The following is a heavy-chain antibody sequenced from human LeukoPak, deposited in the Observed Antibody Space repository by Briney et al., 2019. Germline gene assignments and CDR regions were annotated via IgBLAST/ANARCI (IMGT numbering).Heavy chain of an antibody. CDR2: ISTYNGNT. CDR1: GYTFTNYG. V-gene: IGHV1-18*01. D-gene: IGHD6-13*01. J-gene: IGHJ4*02. CDR3: ARGGVSNSWYRTPDY. Sequence: ASVKVSCKPSGYTFTNYGLSWARQALGQGLEWMGWISTYNGNTNYAQKFQGRVTMTTDTSTRTGYMEMRSLRSDDTAAYYRARGGVSNSWYRTPDYWGQGTLVTVSS.